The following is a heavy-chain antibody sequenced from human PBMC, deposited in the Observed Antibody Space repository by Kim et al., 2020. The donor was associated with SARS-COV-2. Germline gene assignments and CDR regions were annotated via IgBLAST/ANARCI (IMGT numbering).Heavy chain of an antibody. CDR1: GYTFTSYA. V-gene: IGHV1-3*01. CDR2: INAGNGNT. CDR3: ARDWAGYLWFGEPGGFDP. D-gene: IGHD3-10*01. Sequence: ASVKVSCKASGYTFTSYAMHWVRQAPGQRLEWMGWINAGNGNTKYSQKFQGRVTITRDTSASTAYMELSSLRSEDTAVYYCARDWAGYLWFGEPGGFDPWGQGTLVTVSS. J-gene: IGHJ5*02.